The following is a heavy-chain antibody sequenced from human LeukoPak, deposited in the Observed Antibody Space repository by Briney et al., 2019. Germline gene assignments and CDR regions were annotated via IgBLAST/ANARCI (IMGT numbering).Heavy chain of an antibody. CDR2: IRSNSDGGTI. CDR1: GFTVDSNY. J-gene: IGHJ5*02. CDR3: ATDFYDST. D-gene: IGHD3-22*01. V-gene: IGHV3-15*01. Sequence: GGSLRLSCAASGFTVDSNYLSWVRQAPGKGLEWVGRIRSNSDGGTIDYAAPVKGRFTLSRDDSKDTLYLQMNSLQTEDTAVYYCATDFYDSTWGQGTLVTVSS.